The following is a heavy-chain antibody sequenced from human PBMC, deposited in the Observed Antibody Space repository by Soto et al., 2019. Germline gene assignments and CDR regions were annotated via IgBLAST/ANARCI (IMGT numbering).Heavy chain of an antibody. V-gene: IGHV3-15*07. J-gene: IGHJ6*02. CDR1: GFTFSNAW. CDR3: TTDGEEYSSSWYTHDYYYGMDV. D-gene: IGHD6-13*01. Sequence: GGSLRLSCAASGFTFSNAWMNWVRQAPGKGLEWVGRIKSKTDGGTTDYAAPVKGRFTISRDDSKNTLYLQMNSLKTEDTAVYYCTTDGEEYSSSWYTHDYYYGMDVWGQGTTVTVSS. CDR2: IKSKTDGGTT.